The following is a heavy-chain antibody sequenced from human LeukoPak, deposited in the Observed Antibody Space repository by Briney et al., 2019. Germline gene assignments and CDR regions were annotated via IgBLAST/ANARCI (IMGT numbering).Heavy chain of an antibody. CDR3: ATTGYTYVVRV. V-gene: IGHV4-4*07. CDR1: GGSISGYY. J-gene: IGHJ4*02. D-gene: IGHD5-18*01. Sequence: PSETLSLTCTVSGGSISGYYWSWIRQPAGKGLEWIGRIYTSGTTNYNPSLKSRVTMSLDTSKNQFSLKLSSVTAADTAVYYCATTGYTYVVRVWGQGTLVTVSS. CDR2: IYTSGTT.